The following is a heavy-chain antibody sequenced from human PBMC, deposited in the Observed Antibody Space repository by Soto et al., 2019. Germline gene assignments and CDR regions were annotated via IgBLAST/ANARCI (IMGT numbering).Heavy chain of an antibody. D-gene: IGHD2-2*02. V-gene: IGHV3-23*01. CDR2: ISGSGGST. J-gene: IGHJ5*02. Sequence: GGLRLSCAASGFTFSSYAMSWVLHAPGKGLEWVSAISGSGGSTYYADSVKGRFTISRDNSKNTLYLQMNSLRAEDTAVYYCAKDLSFRVVPAAISGWFDPWGQGTLVTVSS. CDR1: GFTFSSYA. CDR3: AKDLSFRVVPAAISGWFDP.